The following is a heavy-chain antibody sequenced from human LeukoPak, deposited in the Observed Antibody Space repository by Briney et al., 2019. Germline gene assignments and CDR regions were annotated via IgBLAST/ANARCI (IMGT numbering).Heavy chain of an antibody. J-gene: IGHJ5*02. CDR2: INWNGGST. V-gene: IGHV3-20*04. D-gene: IGHD2-2*02. CDR3: ARRYCSSTSCYMGPFDP. Sequence: GGSLRLSCAASGFTFDDYGMSWVRQAPGKGLEWVSGINWNGGSTGYADSVKGRFTISRDNAKNSLYLLMNSLRAEDTALYYCARRYCSSTSCYMGPFDPWGQGTLVTVSS. CDR1: GFTFDDYG.